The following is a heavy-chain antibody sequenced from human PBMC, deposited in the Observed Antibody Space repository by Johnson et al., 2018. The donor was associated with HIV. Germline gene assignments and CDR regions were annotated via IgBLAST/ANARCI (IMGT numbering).Heavy chain of an antibody. Sequence: QVQLVESGGGVVQPGGSLRLSCAASGFTFSSYGMHWVRQAPGKGLEWVAFIRYDGSNKYYADSVKGRFTISRDNSKNTLYLKMNSLRTKDTAVYYCAKDGGGVVTAIPHAFDIWGQGTMVTVSS. CDR1: GFTFSSYG. CDR2: IRYDGSNK. J-gene: IGHJ3*02. V-gene: IGHV3-30*02. CDR3: AKDGGGVVTAIPHAFDI. D-gene: IGHD2-21*02.